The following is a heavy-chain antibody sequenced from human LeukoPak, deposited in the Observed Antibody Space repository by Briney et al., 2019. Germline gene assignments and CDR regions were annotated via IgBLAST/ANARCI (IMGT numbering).Heavy chain of an antibody. Sequence: PSETLSLTCTVSGGSISTSDYYWGWIRQPPGKGLEWIASIHSSGGTYFNPSLKSRVTISVDTSRNEFSLKVTSVTAADTGVYYCERSCGNTSCSDGDWFDPWGQGTLVTVSS. CDR2: IHSSGGT. V-gene: IGHV4-39*01. D-gene: IGHD2-2*01. J-gene: IGHJ5*02. CDR3: ERSCGNTSCSDGDWFDP. CDR1: GGSISTSDYY.